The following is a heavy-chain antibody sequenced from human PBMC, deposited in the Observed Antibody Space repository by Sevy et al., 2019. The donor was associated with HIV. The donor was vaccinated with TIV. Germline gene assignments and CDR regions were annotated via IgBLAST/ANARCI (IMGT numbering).Heavy chain of an antibody. CDR3: AREGCTKPHDY. CDR1: GFTFSKYS. CDR2: LSFGCGKI. J-gene: IGHJ4*02. V-gene: IGHV3-23*01. Sequence: GGSLRLSCAASGFTFSKYSMSWIRQTPGKGLEWVSTLSFGCGKINYADSVKGRFTISRDDSRNTFYLQMNSLRAEDTAIYYSAREGCTKPHDYWGQGTVVTVSS. D-gene: IGHD2-8*01.